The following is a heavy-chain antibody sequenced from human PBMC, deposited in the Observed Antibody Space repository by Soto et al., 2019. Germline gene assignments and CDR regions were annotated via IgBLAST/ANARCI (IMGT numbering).Heavy chain of an antibody. J-gene: IGHJ4*02. CDR2: VHYTGST. CDR3: ARADYYDSSGFYYDC. D-gene: IGHD3-22*01. Sequence: PSETLSLTCTVSDGSISRSTFYWGWIRQPPGKGLEWIGSVHYTGSTYYNPSLKSRVTMTRDTSTSTVYMELSSLRSEDTAVYFCARADYYDSSGFYYDCWGQGSLVTVSS. CDR1: DGSISRSTFY. V-gene: IGHV4-39*07.